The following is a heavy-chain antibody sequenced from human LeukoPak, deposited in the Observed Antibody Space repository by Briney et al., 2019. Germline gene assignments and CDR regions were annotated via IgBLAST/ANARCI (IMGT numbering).Heavy chain of an antibody. CDR1: GGTFSSYA. V-gene: IGHV1-69*05. J-gene: IGHJ3*02. CDR3: ASDRGYSSGWYNDALVI. CDR2: IIPIFGTA. Sequence: GASVKVSCKASGGTFSSYAISWVRQAPGQGLEWMGRIIPIFGTANYAQKFQGRVTITTDESTSTAYMELSSLRSEDTAVYYCASDRGYSSGWYNDALVIWGQGTMVTVSS. D-gene: IGHD6-19*01.